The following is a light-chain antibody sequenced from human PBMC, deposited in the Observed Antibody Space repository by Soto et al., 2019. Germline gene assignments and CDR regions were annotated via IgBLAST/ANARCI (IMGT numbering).Light chain of an antibody. CDR3: QQYNYWPRT. J-gene: IGKJ1*01. CDR1: HTISNN. V-gene: IGKV3-15*01. CDR2: GAS. Sequence: EVVMTQSPATLSVSPGERATLSCRASHTISNNLGWYQQKPGQAPRLLIYGASTRATGIPARFSGSGSGTDFTLTISSRQSEDFAVYYCQQYNYWPRTFGQGTKVEIK.